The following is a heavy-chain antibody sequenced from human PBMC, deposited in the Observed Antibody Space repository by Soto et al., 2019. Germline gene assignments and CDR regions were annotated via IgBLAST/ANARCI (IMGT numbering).Heavy chain of an antibody. CDR2: IIPILGIA. Sequence: QVQLVQSGAAVKKPGSSVKVSCKASGGTFSSYTISWVRQAPGQGLEWMGRIIPILGIANYAQKFQGRVTITADKSTSTAYMELSSLRSEDTAVYYCARARTPIAAAGTFDYWGQGTLVTVSS. J-gene: IGHJ4*02. CDR3: ARARTPIAAAGTFDY. CDR1: GGTFSSYT. D-gene: IGHD6-13*01. V-gene: IGHV1-69*02.